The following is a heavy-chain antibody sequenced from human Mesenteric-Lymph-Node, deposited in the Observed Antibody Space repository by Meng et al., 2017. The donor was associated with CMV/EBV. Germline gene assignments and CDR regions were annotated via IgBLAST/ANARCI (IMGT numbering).Heavy chain of an antibody. CDR1: GFTFSSYS. V-gene: IGHV3-21*01. CDR3: ARGIAAAGDDY. Sequence: SCAASGFTFSSYSMNWVRQAPGKGLEWVSSISSSSSYIYYADSVKGRFTISRDNAKNSLYLQMNSLRAEDTAVYYCARGIAAAGDDYWGQGTLVTVSS. CDR2: ISSSSSYI. J-gene: IGHJ4*02. D-gene: IGHD6-13*01.